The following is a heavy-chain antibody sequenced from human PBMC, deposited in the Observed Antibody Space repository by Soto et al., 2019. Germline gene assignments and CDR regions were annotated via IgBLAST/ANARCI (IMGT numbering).Heavy chain of an antibody. CDR1: GGSISSYY. V-gene: IGHV4-59*08. J-gene: IGHJ3*02. D-gene: IGHD4-17*01. CDR2: IYYSGST. Sequence: QVQLQESGPGLVKPSETLSLTCTVSGGSISSYYWSWIRQPPGKGLEWIGYIYYSGSTNYNPSLKSRVTISVDTSKNQFSLKLSSVTAADTAVYYCARTTDLTTVDAFDIWGQGTMVTVSS. CDR3: ARTTDLTTVDAFDI.